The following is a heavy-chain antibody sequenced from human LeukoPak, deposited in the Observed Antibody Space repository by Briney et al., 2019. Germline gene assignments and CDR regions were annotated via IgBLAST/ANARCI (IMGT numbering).Heavy chain of an antibody. Sequence: ASVKVSCKASGYTFTSYDINWVRQATGRGLEWMGWMNPNSGNTGYAQKFQGRVTMTRNTSISTAYMELSSLRSEDTAVYYCARSPPLGYCSSTSCYTSRTYYYYMDVWGKGTTVTVSS. CDR2: MNPNSGNT. D-gene: IGHD2-2*02. J-gene: IGHJ6*03. V-gene: IGHV1-8*01. CDR1: GYTFTSYD. CDR3: ARSPPLGYCSSTSCYTSRTYYYYMDV.